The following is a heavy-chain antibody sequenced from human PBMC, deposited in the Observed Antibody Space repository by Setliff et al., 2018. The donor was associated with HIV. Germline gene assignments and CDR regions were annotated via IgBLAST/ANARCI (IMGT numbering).Heavy chain of an antibody. J-gene: IGHJ6*02. D-gene: IGHD4-4*01. CDR3: ARWGYSRDGMDV. CDR2: ISSSRSTI. Sequence: GGSLRLSCAASGFTFSSYSMNWVRQAPGKGLEWVSYISSSRSTIYYADSVKGRFIISRDNAKNSLNLQMNSLRAEDTAVYYCARWGYSRDGMDVWGQGTTVTVSS. V-gene: IGHV3-48*04. CDR1: GFTFSSYS.